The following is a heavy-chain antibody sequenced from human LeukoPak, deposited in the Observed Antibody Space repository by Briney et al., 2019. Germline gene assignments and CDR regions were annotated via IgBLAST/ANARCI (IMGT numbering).Heavy chain of an antibody. CDR2: INPNSGGT. V-gene: IGHV1-2*02. J-gene: IGHJ4*02. D-gene: IGHD1-26*01. Sequence: GASVKVSCKASGYTFTGYYMHWVRQAPGQGLEWMGWINPNSGGTNYAQNFQGRVTMTRDTSISTACMQLSRLISDDTAVYYCARGDCYSGSYPHFDYWGQGTLVTVSS. CDR1: GYTFTGYY. CDR3: ARGDCYSGSYPHFDY.